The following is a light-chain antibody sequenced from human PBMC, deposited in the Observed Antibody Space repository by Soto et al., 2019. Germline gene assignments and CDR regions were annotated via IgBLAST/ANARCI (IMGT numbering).Light chain of an antibody. Sequence: DIQMTQSPSTLSASVGDRVTITCRASQSISNWLAWYQQKPGKAPKLLNYNASSLESGVPSRFSGCGSGTEFTLSSSSLQPYDFATYYCEQDNSYSTFGQGTKVEIK. CDR3: EQDNSYST. V-gene: IGKV1-5*03. CDR2: NAS. CDR1: QSISNW. J-gene: IGKJ1*01.